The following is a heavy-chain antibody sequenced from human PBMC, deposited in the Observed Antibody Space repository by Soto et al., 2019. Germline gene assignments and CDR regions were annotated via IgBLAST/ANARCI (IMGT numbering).Heavy chain of an antibody. J-gene: IGHJ4*02. V-gene: IGHV1-69*13. CDR3: AREGPIAAAGHYYFDY. D-gene: IGHD6-13*01. CDR1: GGTLSSYA. Sequence: SVKVSCKASGGTLSSYAGSWVRQAPGQGLEWMGGIIPIFGTANYAQKFQGRVTITADESTSTAYMELSSLRSEDTAVYYCAREGPIAAAGHYYFDYWGQGTLVTVSS. CDR2: IIPIFGTA.